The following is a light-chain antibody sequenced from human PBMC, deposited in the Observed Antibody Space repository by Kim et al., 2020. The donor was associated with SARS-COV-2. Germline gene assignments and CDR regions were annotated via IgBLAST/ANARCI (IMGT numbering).Light chain of an antibody. V-gene: IGKV3-15*01. CDR2: GAS. CDR1: QSVSSN. Sequence: VSPGERATLSCRASQSVSSNLAWYQQKPGQAPRLLIYGASTRATGIPARFSGSGSGTEFTLTISSLQSEDFAVYYCQQYNTSPVTFGQGTRLEIK. CDR3: QQYNTSPVT. J-gene: IGKJ5*01.